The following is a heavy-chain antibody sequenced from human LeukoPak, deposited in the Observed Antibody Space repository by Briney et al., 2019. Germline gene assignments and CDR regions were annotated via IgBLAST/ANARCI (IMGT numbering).Heavy chain of an antibody. CDR1: GFTFSSYT. J-gene: IGHJ4*02. D-gene: IGHD3-9*01. CDR2: ISSSSSYI. V-gene: IGHV3-21*01. CDR3: TRATSYDILTGYFDY. Sequence: GGSLRLSCAASGFTFSSYTMNWVRQAPGKGLEWVSSISSSSSYIYYADSVKGRFIISRDNAKNSLYLQMNSLRAEDTAVYYCTRATSYDILTGYFDYWGQGTLVTVSS.